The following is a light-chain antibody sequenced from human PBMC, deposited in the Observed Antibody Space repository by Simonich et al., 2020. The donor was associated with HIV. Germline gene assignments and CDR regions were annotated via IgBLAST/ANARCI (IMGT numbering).Light chain of an antibody. J-gene: IGKJ5*01. CDR1: QSVSSY. Sequence: EIVLTQSPATLSLSPGERATLPCRASQSVSSYLAWYQQKPGQAPRLLIYDASNRATGIPARFSGSESGTDFTLTISSLEPEDFAVYYCQQRSNWITFGQGTRLEIK. V-gene: IGKV3-11*01. CDR2: DAS. CDR3: QQRSNWIT.